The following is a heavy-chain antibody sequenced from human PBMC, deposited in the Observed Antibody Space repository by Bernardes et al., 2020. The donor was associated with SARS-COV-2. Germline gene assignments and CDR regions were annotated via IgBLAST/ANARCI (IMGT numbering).Heavy chain of an antibody. D-gene: IGHD6-19*01. J-gene: IGHJ2*01. V-gene: IGHV3-20*01. Sequence: GGSLRLSCAASGFTFDDYGMSWVRQAPGKGLEWVSGINWNGGSTGYADSVKGRFTISRDNAKNSLYLQMNSLRAEDTALYHCARRSIAVAGRANWYFDLWGRGTLVTVSS. CDR3: ARRSIAVAGRANWYFDL. CDR2: INWNGGST. CDR1: GFTFDDYG.